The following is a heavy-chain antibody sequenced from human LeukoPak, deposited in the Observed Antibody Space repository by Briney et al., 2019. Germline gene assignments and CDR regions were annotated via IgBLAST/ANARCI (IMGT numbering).Heavy chain of an antibody. J-gene: IGHJ6*03. CDR1: GFSFSSYG. CDR2: ISGSGGST. V-gene: IGHV3-23*01. CDR3: AKGPYSNLRYFYMDV. D-gene: IGHD4-11*01. Sequence: GGSLRLSCAASGFSFSSYGMHWVRQAPGKGLEWVSAISGSGGSTHHADSVMGRFTISRDNSRNTLFLQLNSLRAEDTAVYYCAKGPYSNLRYFYMDVWGEGTTVTVSS.